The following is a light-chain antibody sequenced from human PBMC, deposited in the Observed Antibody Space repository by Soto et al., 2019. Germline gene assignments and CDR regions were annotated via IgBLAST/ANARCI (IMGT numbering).Light chain of an antibody. J-gene: IGKJ1*01. CDR1: HSISSY. CDR3: QQSSSSPWT. V-gene: IGKV1-39*01. Sequence: DIQMTQSPASRSASVGDRVSITCRASHSISSYLNWYQQQPGKAPKLLIYAAFTLQTGVSSRFIGSGSGTDFTLTINSLQPEDFATYYCQQSSSSPWTFGQGTKVDIK. CDR2: AAF.